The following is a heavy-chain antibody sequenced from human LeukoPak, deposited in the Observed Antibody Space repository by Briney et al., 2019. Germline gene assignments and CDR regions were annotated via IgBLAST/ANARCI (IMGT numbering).Heavy chain of an antibody. V-gene: IGHV4-4*02. CDR2: IYRSGSS. D-gene: IGHD6-25*01. CDR1: GGSISTGNW. J-gene: IGHJ6*03. Sequence: PSGTLSLTCAVSGGSISTGNWWSWVRQSPDKGLEWIGEIYRSGSSNYNPSLKSRVTMSIDNSKHHFSLSLTSVTAADTAVYYCAREGSRRLYMDVWGRGTTVTVSS. CDR3: AREGSRRLYMDV.